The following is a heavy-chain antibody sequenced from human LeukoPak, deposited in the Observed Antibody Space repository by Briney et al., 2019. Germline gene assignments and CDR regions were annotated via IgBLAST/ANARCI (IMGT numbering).Heavy chain of an antibody. CDR3: AFSHGSGSIKGYYYGMDV. CDR2: ISAYNGNT. CDR1: GYTFTSYG. D-gene: IGHD3-10*01. V-gene: IGHV1-18*01. J-gene: IGHJ6*02. Sequence: ASVKVSCKASGYTFTSYGISWVRQAPGQGLEWMGWISAYNGNTNYAQKLQGRVTMTTDTCTSTAYMELRSLRSDDTAVYYCAFSHGSGSIKGYYYGMDVWGQGTTVTVSS.